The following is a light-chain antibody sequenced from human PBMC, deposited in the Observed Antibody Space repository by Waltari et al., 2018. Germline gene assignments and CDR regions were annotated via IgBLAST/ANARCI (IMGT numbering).Light chain of an antibody. CDR3: CSYAGSSTLV. V-gene: IGLV2-23*02. Sequence: QSALTQPASVSGSPGQSITISCTGTSSDVGSYNLVSWYQQHPGKAPKLMIYEVSKRPSGVSNRFSGSKSGNTASLTISGLQAEDEADYYCCSYAGSSTLVFRTGTKVTVL. CDR1: SSDVGSYNL. J-gene: IGLJ1*01. CDR2: EVS.